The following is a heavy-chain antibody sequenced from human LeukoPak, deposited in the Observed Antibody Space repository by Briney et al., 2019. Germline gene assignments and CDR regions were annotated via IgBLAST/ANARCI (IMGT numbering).Heavy chain of an antibody. D-gene: IGHD6-13*01. J-gene: IGHJ6*03. V-gene: IGHV5-51*01. CDR2: IYPGDSDT. CDR3: ARHGSSSWYYMDV. Sequence: GESLKISCKGSGYSFTGYWIGWVRQMPGKGLEWMGIIYPGDSDTRYSPSFQGQVTISADKSISTAYLQWSSLKASDTAMYYCARHGSSSWYYMDVWGKGTTVTVSS. CDR1: GYSFTGYW.